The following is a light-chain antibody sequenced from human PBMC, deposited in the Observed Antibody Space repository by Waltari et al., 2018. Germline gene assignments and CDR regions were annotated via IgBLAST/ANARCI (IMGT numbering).Light chain of an antibody. CDR3: AAWDKILSAYV. CDR2: RND. CDR1: SSNIGADS. V-gene: IGLV1-44*01. J-gene: IGLJ1*01. Sequence: QSVLTQPPSASGTPGQRVLISCSGSSSNIGADSVDWYQQFKGKAPKLLIYRNDHRPSGVPDRFSGSKSGTSASLALSGLQSEDEADYYCAAWDKILSAYVFGTGTKVTVL.